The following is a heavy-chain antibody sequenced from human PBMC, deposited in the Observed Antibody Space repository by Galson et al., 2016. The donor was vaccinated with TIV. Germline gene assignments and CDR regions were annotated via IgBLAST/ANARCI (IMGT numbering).Heavy chain of an antibody. CDR1: GSSFTNYW. Sequence: QSGAEVKKPGESLQISCKGSGSSFTNYWIGWVRQMPGKGLEWMGIIYPGGSNTRYSPSFQGQVSISAGWAISTAYLQWSSLKASDTAMFYCARLIFPYASADYWGQGTLVTVSS. D-gene: IGHD2-21*02. J-gene: IGHJ4*02. V-gene: IGHV5-51*03. CDR3: ARLIFPYASADY. CDR2: IYPGGSNT.